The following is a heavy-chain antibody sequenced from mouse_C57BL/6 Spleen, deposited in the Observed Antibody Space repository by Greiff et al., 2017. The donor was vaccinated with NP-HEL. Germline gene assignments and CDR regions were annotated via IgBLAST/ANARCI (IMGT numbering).Heavy chain of an antibody. V-gene: IGHV1-72*01. Sequence: QVQLQQPGAELVKPGASVKLSCKASGYTFTSYWMHWVKQRPGRGLEWIGSIDPNSGGTKYNEKFKGKATLTVDKSSSTAYMQLSSLTSEDSAVYYCGGDYGSSSAWFAYWGQGTLVTVSA. D-gene: IGHD1-1*01. CDR3: GGDYGSSSAWFAY. CDR2: IDPNSGGT. CDR1: GYTFTSYW. J-gene: IGHJ3*01.